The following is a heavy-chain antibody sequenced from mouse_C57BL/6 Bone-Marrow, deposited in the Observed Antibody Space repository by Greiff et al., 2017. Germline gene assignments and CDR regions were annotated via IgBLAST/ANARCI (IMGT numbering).Heavy chain of an antibody. CDR2: IDPEDGET. Sequence: DVKLQESGAELVKPGASVKLSCTASGFNIKDYYMHWVKQRTEQGLEWIGRIDPEDGETKYAPKFQGKATIPADTSSNTAYLQLSSLTSEDTAVDYCARGLPRRLDYAMDDGGQGTSVTVSS. CDR1: GFNIKDYY. V-gene: IGHV14-2*01. J-gene: IGHJ4*01. D-gene: IGHD2-2*01. CDR3: ARGLPRRLDYAMDD.